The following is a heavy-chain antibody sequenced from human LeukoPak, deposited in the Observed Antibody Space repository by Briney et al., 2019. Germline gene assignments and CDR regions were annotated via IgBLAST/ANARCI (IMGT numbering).Heavy chain of an antibody. Sequence: GGSLRLSCAASGFTFSSYAMHWVRQAPGKGLEWVAVISYDGSNKYYADSVKGRFTISRDNSKNTLYLQMNSLRAEDTAMYFCASGKYRYGDNWFDPWGQGTLVTVSS. D-gene: IGHD5-18*01. V-gene: IGHV3-30*04. CDR2: ISYDGSNK. J-gene: IGHJ5*02. CDR1: GFTFSSYA. CDR3: ASGKYRYGDNWFDP.